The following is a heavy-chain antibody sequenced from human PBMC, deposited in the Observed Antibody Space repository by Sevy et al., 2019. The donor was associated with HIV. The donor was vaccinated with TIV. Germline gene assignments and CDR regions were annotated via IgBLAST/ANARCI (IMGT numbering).Heavy chain of an antibody. V-gene: IGHV4-31*03. CDR3: ARDNGYGNGWFPYYYYFGMDV. CDR2: IYYSGRT. J-gene: IGHJ6*02. D-gene: IGHD6-19*01. CDR1: GGSISSHSYY. Sequence: SETLSLTCTVSGGSISSHSYYWTWIRQHPGKGLEWIGYIYYSGRTYYNPSLKSRVTISVDTSKNQFSLRLRSVTAADKAVYYCARDNGYGNGWFPYYYYFGMDVWGPGTTVTVSS.